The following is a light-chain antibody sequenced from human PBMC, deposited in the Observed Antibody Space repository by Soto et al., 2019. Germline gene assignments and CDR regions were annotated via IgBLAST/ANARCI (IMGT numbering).Light chain of an antibody. CDR3: QSYDSSLSGWV. J-gene: IGLJ3*02. Sequence: QFVLTQPPSGSGAPGQKVTISCTRSSSNIGAAYDVHWYQHLPGTAPKLLIYGNNNRPSGVPDRFSGSKSGTSASLAITGLQAEDEADYYCQSYDSSLSGWVFGGGTKLTVL. CDR1: SSNIGAAYD. V-gene: IGLV1-40*01. CDR2: GNN.